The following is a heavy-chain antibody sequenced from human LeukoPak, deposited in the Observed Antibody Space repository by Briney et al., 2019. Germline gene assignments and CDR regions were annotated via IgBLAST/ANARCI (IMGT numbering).Heavy chain of an antibody. Sequence: GGSLRLSCAASGFTFSSYSMNWVRQAPGKGLEWVSSISSSSSYIYYADSVKGRFTISRDNAKNSLYLQMNSLRAEGTAVYYCARAERNNWFDPWGQGTLVTVSS. V-gene: IGHV3-21*01. CDR1: GFTFSSYS. CDR3: ARAERNNWFDP. CDR2: ISSSSSYI. J-gene: IGHJ5*02.